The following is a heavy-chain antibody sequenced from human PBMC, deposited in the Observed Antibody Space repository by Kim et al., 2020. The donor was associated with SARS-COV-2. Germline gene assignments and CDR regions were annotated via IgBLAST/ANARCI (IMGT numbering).Heavy chain of an antibody. J-gene: IGHJ6*02. CDR3: ARTAARGGMDV. D-gene: IGHD3-10*01. CDR2: NK. V-gene: IGHV3-30*01. Sequence: NKYDADSVKGRFTISRDNSKNTLYLQMNSLRAEDTAVYYCARTAARGGMDVWGQGTTVTVSS.